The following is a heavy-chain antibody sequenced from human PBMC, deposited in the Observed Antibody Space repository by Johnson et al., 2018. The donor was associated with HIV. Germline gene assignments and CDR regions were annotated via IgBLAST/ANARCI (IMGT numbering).Heavy chain of an antibody. V-gene: IGHV3-11*04. CDR1: GFTFSDYY. J-gene: IGHJ3*02. CDR3: ARDRLWFGESDAFDI. D-gene: IGHD3-10*01. CDR2: ISGGGSAI. Sequence: QVQLVESGGGLVKPGGSLRLSCAVSGFTFSDYYMSWIRQAPGKGLEWISYISGGGSAIYYADSVRGRFTISRDNANNSLYLQMNSLRAEDTAVYYCARDRLWFGESDAFDIWGQGTMVTVSS.